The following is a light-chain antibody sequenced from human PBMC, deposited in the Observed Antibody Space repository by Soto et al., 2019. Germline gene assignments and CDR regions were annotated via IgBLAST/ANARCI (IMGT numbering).Light chain of an antibody. CDR1: SSGVGGYNY. J-gene: IGLJ1*01. CDR3: SSYTSSSPYV. V-gene: IGLV2-14*01. CDR2: EVS. Sequence: QSALTQPASVSGSPGQSITISRTGTSSGVGGYNYVSWYQQHPGKAPKLMIYEVSNRPSGVSNRFSGSKSGNTASLTISGLQAEDEADYYCSSYTSSSPYVFGTGTKVTVL.